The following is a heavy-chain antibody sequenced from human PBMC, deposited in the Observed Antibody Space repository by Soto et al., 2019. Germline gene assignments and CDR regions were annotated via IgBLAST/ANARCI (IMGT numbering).Heavy chain of an antibody. CDR1: GGSISSSSYY. J-gene: IGHJ6*02. CDR2: IYYSGST. D-gene: IGHD3-10*01. V-gene: IGHV4-39*01. CDR3: AIHLWDDGSGSYYLYYYYYGMDV. Sequence: QLQLQESGPGLVKPSETLSLTCTVSGGSISSSSYYWGWIRQPPGKGLEWIGSIYYSGSTYYNPSLKSRVPISVDTSKNQFSLKLSSVTAADTAVYYCAIHLWDDGSGSYYLYYYYYGMDVWGQGTTVTVSS.